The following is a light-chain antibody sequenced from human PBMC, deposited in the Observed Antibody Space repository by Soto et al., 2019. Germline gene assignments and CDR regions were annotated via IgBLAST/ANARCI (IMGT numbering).Light chain of an antibody. J-gene: IGKJ2*01. CDR3: QQSYSVPYT. CDR1: QSINSY. V-gene: IGKV1-39*01. Sequence: DIQMTQSPPSLSASVGDRVTITCRASQSINSYLNWYQQKPGKAPDLLIYVASSLQSGVPSRFSGSGSRTDFTLTISSLQPEDSATYYCQQSYSVPYTFGQGTKMEIK. CDR2: VAS.